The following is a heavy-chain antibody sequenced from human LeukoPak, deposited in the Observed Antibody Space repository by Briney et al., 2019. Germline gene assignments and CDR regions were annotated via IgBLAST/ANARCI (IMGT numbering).Heavy chain of an antibody. CDR2: ISHDGSHK. CDR1: GFTFSSYG. Sequence: PGGSLRLSCAASGFTFSSYGMHWVRQAPGKGLEWVAVISHDGSHKYYAESLKGRFTISRDNSKNTLYLQINSLRTEDTAVYYCAKDPGYYDILTGYLDHWGQGTLVTVSS. D-gene: IGHD3-9*01. CDR3: AKDPGYYDILTGYLDH. V-gene: IGHV3-30*18. J-gene: IGHJ4*02.